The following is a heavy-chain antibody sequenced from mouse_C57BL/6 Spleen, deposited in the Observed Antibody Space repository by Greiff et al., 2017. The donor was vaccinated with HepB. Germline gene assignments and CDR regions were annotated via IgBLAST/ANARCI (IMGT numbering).Heavy chain of an antibody. CDR3: AREGFITTVVATVDWYFDV. CDR2: IYPRSGNT. Sequence: VQRVESGAELARPGASVKLSCKASGYTFTSYGISWVKQRTGQGLEWIGEIYPRSGNTYYNEKFKGKATLTADKSSSTAYMELRSLTSEDSAVYFCAREGFITTVVATVDWYFDVWGTGTTVTVSS. J-gene: IGHJ1*03. CDR1: GYTFTSYG. V-gene: IGHV1-81*01. D-gene: IGHD1-1*01.